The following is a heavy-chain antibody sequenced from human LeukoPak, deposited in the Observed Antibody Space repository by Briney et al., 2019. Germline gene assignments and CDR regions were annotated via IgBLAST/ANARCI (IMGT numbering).Heavy chain of an antibody. D-gene: IGHD4-17*01. CDR3: AKNDYGDYADY. CDR2: IYTSGST. J-gene: IGHJ4*02. V-gene: IGHV4-61*02. CDR1: GGSISSGSYY. Sequence: SETLSLTCTVSGGSISSGSYYWSWIRQPAGKGLEWIGRIYTSGSTNYNPSLKSRVTISVDTSKNQFSLKLSSVTAADTAVYYRAKNDYGDYADYWGQGTLVTVSS.